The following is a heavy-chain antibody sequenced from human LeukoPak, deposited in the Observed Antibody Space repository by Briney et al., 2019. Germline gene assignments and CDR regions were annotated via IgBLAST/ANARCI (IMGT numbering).Heavy chain of an antibody. V-gene: IGHV3-15*01. CDR1: GFTVTNAW. D-gene: IGHD1-26*01. J-gene: IGHJ4*02. CDR2: IKSKTDGGAT. Sequence: PGGSLRLSCAASGFTVTNAWMTWGRQAPGKGLEWVGRIKSKTDGGATDYAAPVKGRFTISGDDSKNTLYLQMNSLKTEDTAVYYCATKGGSGRYFGSWGQGTLVTVSS. CDR3: ATKGGSGRYFGS.